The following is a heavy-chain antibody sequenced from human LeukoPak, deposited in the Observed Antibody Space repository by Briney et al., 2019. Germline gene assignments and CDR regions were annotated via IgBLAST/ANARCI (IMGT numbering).Heavy chain of an antibody. CDR2: IKQDGSDK. CDR1: GFTVSSNY. V-gene: IGHV3-7*01. CDR3: ARDRAYAYSSGWNNVPSSEVWFDP. Sequence: PGGSVRLACAASGFTVSSNYMSWVRHAPGKGLECVVYIKQDGSDKYYVDSVKGRFTISRDNAKNSLYLQMNSLKAEDTAVYYCARDRAYAYSSGWNNVPSSEVWFDPWGQGTLVTVSS. J-gene: IGHJ5*02. D-gene: IGHD6-19*01.